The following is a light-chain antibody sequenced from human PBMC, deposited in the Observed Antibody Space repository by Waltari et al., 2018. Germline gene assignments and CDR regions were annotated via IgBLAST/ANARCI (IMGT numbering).Light chain of an antibody. V-gene: IGLV4-69*01. J-gene: IGLJ2*01. Sequence: QLVLPQSPSASASLGASVKLTCTLSSGHSSDAIAWHQRQPETGPRFLMKLNSAGSHTKGDGIPDRFSGSSSGAERYLTISSLQSEDEADYYCQTWGTGTVEFGGGTKLTVL. CDR3: QTWGTGTVE. CDR2: LNSAGSH. CDR1: SGHSSDA.